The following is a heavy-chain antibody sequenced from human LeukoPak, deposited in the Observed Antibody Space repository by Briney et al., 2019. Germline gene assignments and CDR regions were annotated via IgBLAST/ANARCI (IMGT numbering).Heavy chain of an antibody. CDR1: GGSVNSYY. CDR2: IYYTGST. CDR3: ARWYCVSNTCYHMDV. Sequence: SETLSLTCTVSGGSVNSYYWSWIRQPPGEGPEWIGYIYYTGSTKYNPSLKSRVTMSVDTSKNQLSLKVSSVTAADTAVYYCARWYCVSNTCYHMDVWGKGTTVTVSS. D-gene: IGHD2-2*01. V-gene: IGHV4-59*02. J-gene: IGHJ6*03.